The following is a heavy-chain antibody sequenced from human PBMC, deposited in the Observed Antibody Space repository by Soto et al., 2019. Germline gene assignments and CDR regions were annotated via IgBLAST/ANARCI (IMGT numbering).Heavy chain of an antibody. D-gene: IGHD6-25*01. V-gene: IGHV3-53*02. J-gene: IGHJ4*02. CDR1: GFTFSRS. CDR2: IYDDGNT. Sequence: EVQLVETGGGLIQPGGSLKLSCAATGFTFSRSMSWVRQAPGRGLECVSFIYDDGNTYYTDSVKGRFTISRDISKNTLYLQMDSLRVEDTAVYFCARAASGTFDYWGQGTPVTVSS. CDR3: ARAASGTFDY.